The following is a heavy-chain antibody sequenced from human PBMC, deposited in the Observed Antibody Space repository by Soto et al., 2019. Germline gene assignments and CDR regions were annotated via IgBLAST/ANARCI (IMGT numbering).Heavy chain of an antibody. CDR2: IIPIFGTA. J-gene: IGHJ5*02. V-gene: IGHV1-69*06. Sequence: QVQLVQSGAEVKKPGSSVKVSCKASGGTFSSYAISWVRQAPGQGLEWMGGIIPIFGTANYAQKFQGRVTITADKSTSTAYMELSSLRSEDTAVCYCARVPITRIVGAGNWFDPWGQGTLVTVSS. D-gene: IGHD3-22*01. CDR3: ARVPITRIVGAGNWFDP. CDR1: GGTFSSYA.